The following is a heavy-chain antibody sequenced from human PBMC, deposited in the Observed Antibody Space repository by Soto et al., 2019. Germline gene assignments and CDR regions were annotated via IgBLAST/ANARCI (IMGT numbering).Heavy chain of an antibody. Sequence: QVQLVESGGGVVQPGRSLRLSCAASGFTFSSYGMHWVRQAPGKGLEWVAVISYDGSNKYYADSVKGRFTISRDNSKNTLYLQMNSLRAEDTAVYYCAKEASASGYETDYWGQVTLVTVSS. CDR2: ISYDGSNK. CDR1: GFTFSSYG. CDR3: AKEASASGYETDY. V-gene: IGHV3-30*18. D-gene: IGHD5-12*01. J-gene: IGHJ4*02.